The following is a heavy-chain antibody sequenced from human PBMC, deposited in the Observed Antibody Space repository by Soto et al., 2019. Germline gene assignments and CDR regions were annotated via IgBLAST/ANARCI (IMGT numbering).Heavy chain of an antibody. CDR3: ARNSGSYYGAFDI. J-gene: IGHJ3*02. Sequence: GASVKVSCKASGYTFTGYYMHWVRQAPGQGLEWMGWINPNSGGTNYAQKFQGWVTMTRDTSMSTAYMELSRLRSDDTAVYYCARNSGSYYGAFDIWGQGTMVTVSS. CDR2: INPNSGGT. CDR1: GYTFTGYY. V-gene: IGHV1-2*04. D-gene: IGHD1-26*01.